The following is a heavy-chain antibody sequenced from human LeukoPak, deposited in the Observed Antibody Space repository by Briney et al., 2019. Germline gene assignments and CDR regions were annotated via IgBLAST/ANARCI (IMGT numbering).Heavy chain of an antibody. D-gene: IGHD2-2*01. CDR1: GFTFSSYW. J-gene: IGHJ3*02. CDR3: ARRGSTSSPRGTDAFDI. CDR2: INTDGSST. Sequence: GGSLRLSCAASGFTFSSYWMHWVRHAPGKGLVWVSRINTDGSSTSYADSVKGRFTISRDNAKNTLYLQMNSLRAVDTAVYYCARRGSTSSPRGTDAFDIWGQGTMVTVSS. V-gene: IGHV3-74*01.